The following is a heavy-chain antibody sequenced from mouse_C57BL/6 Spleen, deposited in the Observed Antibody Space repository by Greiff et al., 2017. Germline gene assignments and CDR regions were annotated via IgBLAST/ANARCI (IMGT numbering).Heavy chain of an antibody. J-gene: IGHJ2*01. D-gene: IGHD2-3*01. CDR2: ISYDGSN. CDR1: GYSITSGYY. V-gene: IGHV3-6*01. Sequence: EVKLVESGPGLVKPSQSLSLTCSVTGYSITSGYYWNWIRQFPGNKLEWMGYISYDGSNNYNPSLKNRISITRDTSKNQFFLKLNSVTTEDTATYYCARGDGSLYYFDYWGQGTTLTVSS. CDR3: ARGDGSLYYFDY.